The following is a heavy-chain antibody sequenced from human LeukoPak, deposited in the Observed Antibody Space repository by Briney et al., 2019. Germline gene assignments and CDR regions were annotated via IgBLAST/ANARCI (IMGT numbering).Heavy chain of an antibody. V-gene: IGHV1-69*05. CDR3: ASNAAYRMPRKTGGYYYYYMDV. CDR1: GGTFSSCA. CDR2: IIPIFGTA. D-gene: IGHD3-16*01. J-gene: IGHJ6*03. Sequence: ASVKLSFKASGGTFSSCAISWVRQAPGQGLEWMGGIIPIFGTANYAQKFLGRVTITTDESTSTAYMELSSLRSEDTAVYYCASNAAYRMPRKTGGYYYYYMDVWGKGTTVTVSS.